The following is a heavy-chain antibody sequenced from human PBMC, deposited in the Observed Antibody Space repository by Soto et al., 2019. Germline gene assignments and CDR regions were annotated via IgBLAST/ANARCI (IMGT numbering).Heavy chain of an antibody. Sequence: AVKVSCKASGGTFSSYAISWVRQAPGQGREWMGGIIPIFGTANYAQKFQGRDTITADESTSTAYMEMSSLRSEDTAVYYCARDRLYSYGGEFDYWGQGTLVTVSS. D-gene: IGHD5-18*01. V-gene: IGHV1-69*13. J-gene: IGHJ4*02. CDR1: GGTFSSYA. CDR3: ARDRLYSYGGEFDY. CDR2: IIPIFGTA.